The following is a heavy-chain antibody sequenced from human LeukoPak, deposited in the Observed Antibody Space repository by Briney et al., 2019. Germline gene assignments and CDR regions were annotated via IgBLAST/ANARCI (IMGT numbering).Heavy chain of an antibody. D-gene: IGHD3-3*01. CDR2: IYTSGST. V-gene: IGHV4-61*02. Sequence: SETLSLTCTVSGGSLSSGIYYWSWIRQPAGKALEWIGRIYTSGSTNYNSSLKSRVTISVDTSKNQFSLKLSSVTAADTAVYYCARALSSSFWSGYLGWFDSWGQGTLVTVSS. J-gene: IGHJ5*01. CDR3: ARALSSSFWSGYLGWFDS. CDR1: GGSLSSGIYY.